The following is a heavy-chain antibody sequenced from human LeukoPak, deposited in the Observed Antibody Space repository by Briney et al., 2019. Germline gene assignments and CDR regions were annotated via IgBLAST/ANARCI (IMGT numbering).Heavy chain of an antibody. Sequence: ASVKVSCKASGYTFTSYYMHWVRQAPGQGLEWMGIINPSGGSTSYAQKFQGRATMTRDTSTSTVYMELSSLRSEDTAVYYCAREVPRYYYGSGSWFDPWGQGTLVTVSS. CDR2: INPSGGST. D-gene: IGHD3-10*01. CDR3: AREVPRYYYGSGSWFDP. CDR1: GYTFTSYY. V-gene: IGHV1-46*01. J-gene: IGHJ5*02.